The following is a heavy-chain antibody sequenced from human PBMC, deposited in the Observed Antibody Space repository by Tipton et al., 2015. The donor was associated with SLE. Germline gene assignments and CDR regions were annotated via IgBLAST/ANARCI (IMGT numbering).Heavy chain of an antibody. CDR2: TRHDGSHT. V-gene: IGHV3-30*02. CDR3: APSGHYESGPTKEY. D-gene: IGHD3-22*01. J-gene: IGHJ4*02. Sequence: SLRLSCAASGFNFNNYPMHWVRQAPGKGLEWLSLTRHDGSHTYYADSVKGRFTVSRDNSKNTLYLQMNSLSAEDTAVYHCAPSGHYESGPTKEYWGQGTLVTVSS. CDR1: GFNFNNYP.